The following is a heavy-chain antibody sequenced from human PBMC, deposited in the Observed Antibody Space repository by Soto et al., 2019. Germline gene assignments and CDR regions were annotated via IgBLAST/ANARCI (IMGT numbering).Heavy chain of an antibody. CDR3: AHEYGGTSWHNDAFNV. Sequence: QITLKDSGPTLVKPTQTLTLTCIFSGFSFSADGVGVGWIRQPPGKALEWLSLIFWDDDARYSPSLKSRLTITKDTSKNQVVLTMTNMDAVDTATYYCAHEYGGTSWHNDAFNVWGPGTVVTVAS. CDR2: IFWDDDA. CDR1: GFSFSADGVG. V-gene: IGHV2-5*02. J-gene: IGHJ3*01. D-gene: IGHD2-2*01.